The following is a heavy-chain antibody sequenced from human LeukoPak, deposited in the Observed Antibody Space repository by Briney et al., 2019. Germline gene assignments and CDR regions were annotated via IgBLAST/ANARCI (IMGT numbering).Heavy chain of an antibody. J-gene: IGHJ3*02. D-gene: IGHD3-10*01. Sequence: GGSLRLSCAASGFTFSSYDMHWVRQATGKGLEWVSAIGTAGGTYYPGSVKGRFTISRENAKNSLYLQMNGLRAGDTAVYYCARSYGSGILPDAFDIWGQGTMVTVPS. CDR3: ARSYGSGILPDAFDI. V-gene: IGHV3-13*01. CDR1: GFTFSSYD. CDR2: IGTAGGT.